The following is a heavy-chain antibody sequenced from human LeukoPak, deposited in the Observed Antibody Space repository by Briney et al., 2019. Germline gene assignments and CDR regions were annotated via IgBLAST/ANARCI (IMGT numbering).Heavy chain of an antibody. V-gene: IGHV4-34*01. Sequence: PSETLSLTCAVYGESFSGFHWTWIRQPPGKGLEWIGEINHSGSTNYNPSLKSRVTVSVDSSKNQFSLKLTSVTAADTAVYYCARGQGTVAIDYWGQGTLVTVSS. J-gene: IGHJ4*02. D-gene: IGHD5-12*01. CDR3: ARGQGTVAIDY. CDR1: GESFSGFH. CDR2: INHSGST.